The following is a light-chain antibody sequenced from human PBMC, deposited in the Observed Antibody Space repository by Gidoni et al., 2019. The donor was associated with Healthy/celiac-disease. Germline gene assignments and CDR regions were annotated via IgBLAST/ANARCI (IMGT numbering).Light chain of an antibody. CDR3: AAWDDSLSGVV. CDR2: SNN. J-gene: IGLJ2*01. Sequence: QSVLTQPPSASGTPGQRVTISCSGSSSNIGSNYVYWYQQPPGTAPKLLIYSNNQRPSGVPDRFSGSQSGTSASLAISGLRSEDEADYYCAAWDDSLSGVVFCGGTKLTVL. CDR1: SSNIGSNY. V-gene: IGLV1-47*02.